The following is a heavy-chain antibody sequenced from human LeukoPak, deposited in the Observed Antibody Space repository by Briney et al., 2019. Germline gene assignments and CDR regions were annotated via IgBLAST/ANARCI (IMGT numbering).Heavy chain of an antibody. D-gene: IGHD3-3*01. CDR1: GFTFSTYA. CDR2: ISANGAGA. Sequence: GGSLRPSCAPSGFTFSTYAMGWVRQAPGKGLEWVSSISANGAGAYYADSVKGRATIFRDNSKNMLYLQMNSLRADDTAIYYCARIGLTTSNFDYWGQGTLVTVSS. CDR3: ARIGLTTSNFDY. J-gene: IGHJ4*02. V-gene: IGHV3-23*01.